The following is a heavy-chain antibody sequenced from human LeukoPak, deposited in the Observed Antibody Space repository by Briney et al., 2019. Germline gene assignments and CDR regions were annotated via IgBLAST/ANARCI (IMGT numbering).Heavy chain of an antibody. CDR1: GFTFSSYA. CDR3: ANSPYSNYVGWFDP. D-gene: IGHD4-11*01. V-gene: IGHV3-23*01. Sequence: GGSLRLSCAASGFTFSSYAMSWVRQAPGKGLEWVSAISGSGGGTYYADSVKGRFTISRDNSKNTLYLQMNSLRAEDTAVYYCANSPYSNYVGWFDPWGQGTLVTVSS. J-gene: IGHJ5*02. CDR2: ISGSGGGT.